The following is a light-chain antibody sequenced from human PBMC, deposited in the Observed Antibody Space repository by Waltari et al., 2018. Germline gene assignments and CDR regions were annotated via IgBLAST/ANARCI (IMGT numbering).Light chain of an antibody. CDR1: QSISSW. CDR2: KAS. Sequence: DIHITQSPSTLSASVGDRVTITCRASQSISSWLAWYQQKPGEAPTLLIYKASTLESGVPSRFSGSGSGTEFSLSISSLQPNDFATYYCQQYSSFSTFGQGTKLEIK. J-gene: IGKJ2*01. CDR3: QQYSSFST. V-gene: IGKV1-5*03.